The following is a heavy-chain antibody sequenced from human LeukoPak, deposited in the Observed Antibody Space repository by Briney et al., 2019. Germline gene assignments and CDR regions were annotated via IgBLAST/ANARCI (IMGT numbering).Heavy chain of an antibody. Sequence: PGGSLRLSCAASGFTFDSYSIHWVRQAPGKGLEWVSSISSSSSYIYYADSVKGRFTISRDNAKNSLYLQMNSLRAEDTAVYYCARPPSDYYDSSGYHVDAFDIWGQGTMVTVSS. CDR3: ARPPSDYYDSSGYHVDAFDI. V-gene: IGHV3-21*01. D-gene: IGHD3-22*01. J-gene: IGHJ3*02. CDR1: GFTFDSYS. CDR2: ISSSSSYI.